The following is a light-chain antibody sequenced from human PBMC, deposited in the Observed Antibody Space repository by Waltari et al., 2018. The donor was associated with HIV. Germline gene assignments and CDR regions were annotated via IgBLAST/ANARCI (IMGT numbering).Light chain of an antibody. CDR1: QSISSW. CDR2: KAS. J-gene: IGKJ1*01. CDR3: QQYNSYSRT. V-gene: IGKV1-5*03. Sequence: DIQMTQPPSTLSASVGDRVTNTCRASQSISSWLAWYQQKPGKAPKILIYKASSLESGVPSRFSGSGSGTEFTLTISSLQPDDFATYYCQQYNSYSRTFGQGTKVEIK.